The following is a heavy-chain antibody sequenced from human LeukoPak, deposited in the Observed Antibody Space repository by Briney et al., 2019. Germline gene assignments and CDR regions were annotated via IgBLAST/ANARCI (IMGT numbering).Heavy chain of an antibody. Sequence: PSETLSVTCAVYGGSFSGYYWSWIRQPPGKGLEWIGEINHSGSTNYNPSLKSRVTISVDTSKNQFSLKLSSVTAADTAVYYCARGPDYYDSSGLNWYFDLWGRGTLVTVSS. CDR3: ARGPDYYDSSGLNWYFDL. CDR1: GGSFSGYY. D-gene: IGHD3-22*01. CDR2: INHSGST. V-gene: IGHV4-34*01. J-gene: IGHJ2*01.